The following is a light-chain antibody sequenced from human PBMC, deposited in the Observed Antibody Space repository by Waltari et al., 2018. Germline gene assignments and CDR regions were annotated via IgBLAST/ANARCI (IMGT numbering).Light chain of an antibody. CDR3: QVWDSTSDPL. V-gene: IGLV3-21*02. CDR1: KIGTQS. Sequence: SSVVTQPPSVSVAPGQPARITCAGDKIGTQSVPWYQQKPGQAPVLVMDDDTDRPSGIPERFSGSSSGNTATLTIRRVEAGDEADYYSQVWDSTSDPLFGVGTKLTVL. CDR2: DDT. J-gene: IGLJ2*01.